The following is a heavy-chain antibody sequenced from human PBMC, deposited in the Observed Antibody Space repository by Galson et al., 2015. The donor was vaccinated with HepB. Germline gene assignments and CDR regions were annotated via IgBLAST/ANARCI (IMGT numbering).Heavy chain of an antibody. CDR1: GFTVSSNY. V-gene: IGHV3-53*01. CDR2: IYSGGST. Sequence: SLRLSCAASGFTVSSNYMSWVRQAPGKGLEWVSVIYSGGSTYYADSVKGRFTISRDNSKNTLYLQMNSLRAEDTAVYYCARGLNYGDYVFYGMDVWGQGTTVTVSS. D-gene: IGHD4-17*01. CDR3: ARGLNYGDYVFYGMDV. J-gene: IGHJ6*02.